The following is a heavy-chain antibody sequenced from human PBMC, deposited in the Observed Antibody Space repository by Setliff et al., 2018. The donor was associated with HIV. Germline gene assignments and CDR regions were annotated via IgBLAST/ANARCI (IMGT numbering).Heavy chain of an antibody. CDR2: IYTSGRT. D-gene: IGHD2-2*01. CDR1: GVSISGYY. J-gene: IGHJ4*01. Sequence: PSETLSLTCTVSGVSISGYYWSWIRQPPGKGLEWIGYIYTSGRTRYSPSLKSRITISLDTSKRQFSLTMTSVTAADTAVYYCARGLSSQTYWGTRPLGLDYWGQGSLVTVSS. CDR3: ARGLSSQTYWGTRPLGLDY. V-gene: IGHV4-4*08.